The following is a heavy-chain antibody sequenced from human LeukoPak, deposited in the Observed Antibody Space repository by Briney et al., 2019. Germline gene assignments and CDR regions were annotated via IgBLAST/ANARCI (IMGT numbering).Heavy chain of an antibody. CDR3: ARMVAYGSGSYYRAYYYYYMDV. CDR2: INHSGST. V-gene: IGHV4-34*01. D-gene: IGHD3-10*01. J-gene: IGHJ6*03. CDR1: GGSFSGYY. Sequence: PSETLSLTCAVYGGSFSGYYWSWIRQPPGKGLEWIGEINHSGSTNYNPSLKSRVTISVDTSKNQFSLKLSSVTAADTAVYYCARMVAYGSGSYYRAYYYYYMDVWGKGTTVTVSS.